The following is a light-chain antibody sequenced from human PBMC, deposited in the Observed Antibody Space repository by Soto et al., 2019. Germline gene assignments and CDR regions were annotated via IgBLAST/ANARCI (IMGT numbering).Light chain of an antibody. CDR1: QSVSNNY. Sequence: EIVLTQSPGTLSLSPGARSTLSCTASQSVSNNYLAWYQQTPGQAPRLLIYGASNRATGIPDRFSGSGSGTDFTLTISSLQSEDFAVYYCQQYNNWPPEITFGQGTRLEIK. CDR3: QQYNNWPPEIT. V-gene: IGKV3-20*01. J-gene: IGKJ5*01. CDR2: GAS.